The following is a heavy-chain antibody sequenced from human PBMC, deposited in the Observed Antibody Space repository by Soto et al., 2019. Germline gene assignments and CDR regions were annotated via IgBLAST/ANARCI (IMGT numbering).Heavy chain of an antibody. Sequence: QEQLVQSGAEVKKPGSSVKVSCRASGGTFSNYAISWVRQAPGRGLEWMGGIIPVFGTGVYAQKLQGRVTITADNSTRTAYMELSSLRSDDTAVYFCAKVDPRGEVVVCDSWGQGTLVTVSS. V-gene: IGHV1-69*06. CDR3: AKVDPRGEVVVCDS. J-gene: IGHJ5*01. D-gene: IGHD2-15*01. CDR2: IIPVFGTG. CDR1: GGTFSNYA.